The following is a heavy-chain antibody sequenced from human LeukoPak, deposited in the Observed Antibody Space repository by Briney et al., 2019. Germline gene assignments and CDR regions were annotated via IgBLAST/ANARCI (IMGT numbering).Heavy chain of an antibody. CDR2: INPNSGGT. Sequence: ASVKVSCKASGYTFTSYGISWVRQAPGQGLEWMGWINPNSGGTNYAQKFQGRVTMTRDTSISTAYMELSRLRSDDTAVYYCARDRVRGYSSQFDPWGQGTLVTVSS. CDR3: ARDRVRGYSSQFDP. D-gene: IGHD6-13*01. J-gene: IGHJ5*02. V-gene: IGHV1-2*02. CDR1: GYTFTSYG.